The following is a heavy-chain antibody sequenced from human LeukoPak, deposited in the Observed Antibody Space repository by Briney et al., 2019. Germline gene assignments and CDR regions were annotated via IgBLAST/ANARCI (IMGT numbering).Heavy chain of an antibody. V-gene: IGHV3-33*01. CDR1: GFTFSNYG. CDR3: ARAGEGFDT. D-gene: IGHD3-10*01. CDR2: IWYDASNK. Sequence: GRFLRLSCAASGFTFSNYGMHWVRQAPGKGLEWVAVIWYDASNKYYGDSEKGRFTISRDNSKNTLYLQMSSLRAEDTAIYYCARAGEGFDTWGQGTKVTVSS. J-gene: IGHJ3*02.